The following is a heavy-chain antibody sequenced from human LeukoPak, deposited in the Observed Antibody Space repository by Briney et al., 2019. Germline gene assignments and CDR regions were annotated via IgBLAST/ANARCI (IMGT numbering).Heavy chain of an antibody. CDR3: ARADSTDAFDI. CDR2: INPNSGGT. J-gene: IGHJ3*02. V-gene: IGHV1-2*02. CDR1: GYTFTGYY. Sequence: GASVKVSCKASGYTFTGYYMHWVRQAPGQGLEWMGWINPNSGGTNYAQKFQGRATMTRDTSISTAYMELGRLRSDDTAVYYCARADSTDAFDIWGQGTMVTVSS.